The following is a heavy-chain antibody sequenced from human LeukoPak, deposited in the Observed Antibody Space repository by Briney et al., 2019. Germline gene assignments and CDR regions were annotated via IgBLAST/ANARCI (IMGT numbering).Heavy chain of an antibody. Sequence: PGGSLRLSCAASGFTFSSYGMHWVRQAPGKGLEWVAVISYDGSNKYYADSVKGRFTISRDNSKNTLYLQMNSLRAEDTAVYYCAKEGGYSGHDNVDYWGQGTLVTVSS. V-gene: IGHV3-30*18. D-gene: IGHD5-12*01. CDR3: AKEGGYSGHDNVDY. J-gene: IGHJ4*02. CDR2: ISYDGSNK. CDR1: GFTFSSYG.